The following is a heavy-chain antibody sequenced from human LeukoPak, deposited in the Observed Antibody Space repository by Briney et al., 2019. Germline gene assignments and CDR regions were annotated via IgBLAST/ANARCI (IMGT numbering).Heavy chain of an antibody. Sequence: ASVKVSCKASGGTFSSYAISWVRQAPGQGLEWMGGIIPIFGTANYAQKFQGRVSITADESTSTTYMELSSPRSEDTAVYYCARAGITAAGTLDYWGQGTQVTVSS. V-gene: IGHV1-69*13. CDR2: IIPIFGTA. CDR3: ARAGITAAGTLDY. J-gene: IGHJ4*02. D-gene: IGHD6-13*01. CDR1: GGTFSSYA.